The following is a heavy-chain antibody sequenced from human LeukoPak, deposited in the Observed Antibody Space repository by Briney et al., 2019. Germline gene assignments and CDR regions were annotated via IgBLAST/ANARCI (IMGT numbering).Heavy chain of an antibody. J-gene: IGHJ5*02. Sequence: SETLSLTCTVSGGSISSGSYLWSWIRQPAGKGLEWIGRIYTSGRTNYNPSLESRVTISLDTSRNQFSLKLISVTDAATAVYSCGRAASGSRYVSENWFDPWGKGIRVTVSS. D-gene: IGHD1-14*01. V-gene: IGHV4-61*02. CDR1: GGSISSGSYL. CDR3: GRAASGSRYVSENWFDP. CDR2: IYTSGRT.